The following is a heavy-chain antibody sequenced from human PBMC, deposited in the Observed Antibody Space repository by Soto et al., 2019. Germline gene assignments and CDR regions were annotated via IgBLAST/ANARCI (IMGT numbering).Heavy chain of an antibody. J-gene: IGHJ4*02. CDR1: GGSISSYY. CDR3: ARAYYYDSSNVYYFDY. D-gene: IGHD3-22*01. CDR2: IYYSGST. V-gene: IGHV4-59*08. Sequence: SETLSLTCTVSGGSISSYYWSWIRQPPGKGLEWIGYIYYSGSTNYNPSLKGRVTISVDTSKNQFSLKLSSVTAADTAVYYCARAYYYDSSNVYYFDYWGQGTLVTVSS.